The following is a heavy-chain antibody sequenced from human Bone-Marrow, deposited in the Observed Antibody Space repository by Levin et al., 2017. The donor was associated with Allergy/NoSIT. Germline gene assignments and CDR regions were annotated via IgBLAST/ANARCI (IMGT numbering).Heavy chain of an antibody. Sequence: PGESLKISCAASGFTFSNYEMNWVRQAPGKGLEWISYISRGGSTMYYADSVRGRFTISRDDANNSLFLQMKSLRAEDTAVYYCSREGSGYYSRHYYYMDVWGKGTTVTVSS. CDR2: ISRGGSTM. D-gene: IGHD3-3*01. V-gene: IGHV3-48*03. CDR3: SREGSGYYSRHYYYMDV. J-gene: IGHJ6*03. CDR1: GFTFSNYE.